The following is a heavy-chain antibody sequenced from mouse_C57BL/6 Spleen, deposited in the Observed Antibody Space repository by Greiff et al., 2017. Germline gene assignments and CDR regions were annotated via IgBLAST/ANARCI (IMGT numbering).Heavy chain of an antibody. CDR1: GYTFTDYA. CDR3: YYGNYYAMDY. D-gene: IGHD2-1*01. Sequence: QVQLKESGPELVRPGVSVKISCKGSGYTFTDYAMHWVKQSHAKSLEWIGVISTYYGDASYNQKFKDKATMTVDKSSSTAYMELARLTSEDSAVYWIYYGNYYAMDYWGQGTSVTVSS. CDR2: ISTYYGDA. J-gene: IGHJ4*01. V-gene: IGHV1-67*01.